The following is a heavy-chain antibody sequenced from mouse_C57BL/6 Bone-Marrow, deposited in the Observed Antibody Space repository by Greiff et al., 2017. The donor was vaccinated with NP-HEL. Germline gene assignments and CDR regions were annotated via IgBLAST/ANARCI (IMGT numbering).Heavy chain of an antibody. J-gene: IGHJ1*03. CDR2: ISDGGSYT. CDR1: GFTFSSYA. Sequence: EVKLVESGGGLVKPGGSLKLSCAASGFTFSSYAMSWVRQTPEKRLEWVATISDGGSYTYYQDNVKGRFTFSRDNAKNNLYLQMSHLKSEDTAMYYCARYRNYYGSSYWYFDFWGTGTTVTVSS. V-gene: IGHV5-4*03. CDR3: ARYRNYYGSSYWYFDF. D-gene: IGHD1-1*01.